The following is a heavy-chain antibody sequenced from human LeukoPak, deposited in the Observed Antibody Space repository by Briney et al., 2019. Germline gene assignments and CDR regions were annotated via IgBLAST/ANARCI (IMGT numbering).Heavy chain of an antibody. CDR1: GYTFTGYY. CDR3: ARAIPDKVFYYYTMDV. CDR2: INPNSGGT. V-gene: IGHV1-2*02. J-gene: IGHJ6*03. Sequence: ASVKVSCKASGYTFTGYYMHWVRQAPGQGLEWMGWINPNSGGTNYAQKFQGRVTMTRDTSISTAYMELSSLGFDDTAVYYCARAIPDKVFYYYTMDVWGKGTTVTASS. D-gene: IGHD3-9*01.